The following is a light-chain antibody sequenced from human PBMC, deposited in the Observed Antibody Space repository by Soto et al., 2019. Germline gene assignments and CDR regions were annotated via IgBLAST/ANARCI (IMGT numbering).Light chain of an antibody. CDR1: QGVTSN. Sequence: EIVMTQSPATLSVSPGERATLSCRASQGVTSNLAWYQQKPGQAPRLLIYGASTRATGIPARFSGSGSGTEFTLTISSLQSEDFAVYYCQHYNNWPLTLGGGTKVEIK. J-gene: IGKJ4*01. CDR3: QHYNNWPLT. CDR2: GAS. V-gene: IGKV3-15*01.